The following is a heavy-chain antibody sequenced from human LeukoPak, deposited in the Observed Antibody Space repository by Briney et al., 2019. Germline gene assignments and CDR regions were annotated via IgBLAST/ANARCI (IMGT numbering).Heavy chain of an antibody. CDR3: ARDGRGDYCSGGSCLMFDP. D-gene: IGHD2-15*01. Sequence: GGSLRLSCAASGFTFSGSAMHWVRQASGKGLEWVGRIRSKANSYATAYAASVKGRFTISRDDSKNTAYLQMNSLKTEDTAVYYCARDGRGDYCSGGSCLMFDPWGQGTLVTVSS. J-gene: IGHJ5*02. V-gene: IGHV3-73*01. CDR1: GFTFSGSA. CDR2: IRSKANSYAT.